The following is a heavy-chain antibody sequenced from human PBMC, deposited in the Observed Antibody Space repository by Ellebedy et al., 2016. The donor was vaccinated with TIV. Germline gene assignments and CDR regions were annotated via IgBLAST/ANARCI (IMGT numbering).Heavy chain of an antibody. CDR3: ARHGITGATLVGFDY. CDR2: IWYDGSNK. D-gene: IGHD1-7*01. CDR1: GFTFKNYG. Sequence: PGGSLRLSCTASGFTFKNYGMHWVRQAPGKGLEWVAVIWYDGSNKYYADYVKGRFTISRDNSENTLYLQMDSLRVEDTAVYYCARHGITGATLVGFDYWGQGTLATVSS. J-gene: IGHJ4*02. V-gene: IGHV3-33*01.